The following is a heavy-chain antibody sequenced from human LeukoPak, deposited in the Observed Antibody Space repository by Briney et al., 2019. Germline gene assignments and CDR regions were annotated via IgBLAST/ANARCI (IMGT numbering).Heavy chain of an antibody. CDR2: IKEDGGEK. D-gene: IGHD6-13*01. CDR1: GFTFSDYW. V-gene: IGHV3-7*01. Sequence: GGSLRLSCAASGFTFSDYWMSWVRQAPGKGLEWVANIKEDGGEKYYVDSVKGRFTISRDNAKNSLYLQMNSLRAEDAAVYYCARAYSSSWYDAFDLWGQGTMVTVSS. CDR3: ARAYSSSWYDAFDL. J-gene: IGHJ3*01.